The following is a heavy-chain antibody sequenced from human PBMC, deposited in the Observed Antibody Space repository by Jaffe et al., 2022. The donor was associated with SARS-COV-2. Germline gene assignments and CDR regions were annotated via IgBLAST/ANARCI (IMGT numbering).Heavy chain of an antibody. D-gene: IGHD1-26*01. CDR2: IYYSGST. J-gene: IGHJ3*02. Sequence: QVQLQESGPGLVKPSQTLSLTCTVSGGSISSGGYYWSWIRQHPGKGLEWIGYIYYSGSTYYNPSLKSRVTISVDTSKNQFSLKLSSVTAADTAVYYCAREEGVGAQPRHAFDIWGQGTMVTVSS. V-gene: IGHV4-31*03. CDR1: GGSISSGGYY. CDR3: AREEGVGAQPRHAFDI.